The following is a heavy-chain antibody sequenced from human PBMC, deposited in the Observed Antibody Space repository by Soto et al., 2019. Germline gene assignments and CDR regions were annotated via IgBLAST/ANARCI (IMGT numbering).Heavy chain of an antibody. J-gene: IGHJ6*03. Sequence: ETLSLTCAVSGDSLSFYYWSWLRQSPGKGLEWLGEVHRSGDTKHDPSFRSRVTISVDSSRNQLSLKLRSVTAADTAIYYCARRGEAAPTYYYMDVWGKGTTVTVSS. CDR1: GDSLSFYY. CDR3: ARRGEAAPTYYYMDV. CDR2: VHRSGDT. D-gene: IGHD6-25*01. V-gene: IGHV4-34*01.